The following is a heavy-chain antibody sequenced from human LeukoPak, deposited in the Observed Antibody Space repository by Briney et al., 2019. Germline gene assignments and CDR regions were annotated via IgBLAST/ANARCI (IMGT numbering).Heavy chain of an antibody. CDR3: ARDRGVRGVMYAFDI. D-gene: IGHD3-10*01. V-gene: IGHV1-46*01. CDR1: GYTFTSYY. J-gene: IGHJ3*02. Sequence: GASVKVSCKASGYTFTSYYMHWVRQAPGQGLEWMGIINPSGGSTSYAQKFQGRVTMTRDTSTSTVYMELSSLRSEETAVYYCARDRGVRGVMYAFDIWGQGTMVTVSS. CDR2: INPSGGST.